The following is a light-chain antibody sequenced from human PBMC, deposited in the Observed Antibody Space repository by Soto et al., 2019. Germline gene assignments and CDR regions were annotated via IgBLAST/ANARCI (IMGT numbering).Light chain of an antibody. CDR1: QSVSSSY. J-gene: IGKJ3*01. V-gene: IGKV3-20*01. CDR2: GAS. Sequence: EIVLTQSPGTLSLSPGERATLSCRASQSVSSSYLAWYQQKPGQAPRLLIYGASSRATGIPDRFSGSWSGTDVPLTISRVEPEDFGVYYCQQYGSSPLFGPGTKVDMK. CDR3: QQYGSSPL.